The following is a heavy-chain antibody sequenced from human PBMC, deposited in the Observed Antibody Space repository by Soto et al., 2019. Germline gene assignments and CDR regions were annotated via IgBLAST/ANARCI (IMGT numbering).Heavy chain of an antibody. J-gene: IGHJ4*02. CDR2: ISTSSGTI. D-gene: IGHD3-3*01. CDR3: ARFWNGHPTFDY. Sequence: PGGSLRLSCAVSGFTFTSYSMTWVRQAPGKGLEWVSYISTSSGTIYYADSVSGRFTISRDNAWNSVYLQMNSLRDEDSAVYYCARFWNGHPTFDYWGQGALVTVSS. V-gene: IGHV3-48*02. CDR1: GFTFTSYS.